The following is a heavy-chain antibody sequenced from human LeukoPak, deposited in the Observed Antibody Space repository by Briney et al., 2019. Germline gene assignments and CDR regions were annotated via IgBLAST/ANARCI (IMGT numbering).Heavy chain of an antibody. CDR2: ISGEGTTI. V-gene: IGHV3-48*03. J-gene: IGHJ4*02. D-gene: IGHD2-15*01. CDR1: GLTFRSLE. CDR3: ARAVSAARVYDY. Sequence: GGSLRLSCAASGLTFRSLEMNWVRQAPGKGLECLSYISGEGTTIQYADSVKGRFTISRDNANSSLYLQMTSLRGEDTAVYYCARAVSAARVYDYWGQGTLVTVSS.